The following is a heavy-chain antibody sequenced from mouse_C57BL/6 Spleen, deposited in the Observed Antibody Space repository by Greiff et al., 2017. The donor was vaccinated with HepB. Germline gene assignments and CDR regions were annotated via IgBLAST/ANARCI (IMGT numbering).Heavy chain of an antibody. Sequence: QVQLQQSGAELVRPGASVTLSCKASGYTFTDYEMHWVKQTPVHGLEWIGAIDPETGGTAYNQKFKGKAILTADKSSSTAYMELRSLTSEDSAVYDCTRRAYYSKGFAYWGQGTLVTVSA. CDR3: TRRAYYSKGFAY. D-gene: IGHD2-5*01. CDR2: IDPETGGT. CDR1: GYTFTDYE. V-gene: IGHV1-15*01. J-gene: IGHJ3*01.